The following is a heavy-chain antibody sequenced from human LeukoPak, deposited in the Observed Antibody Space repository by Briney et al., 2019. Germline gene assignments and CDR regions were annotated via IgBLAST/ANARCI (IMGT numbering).Heavy chain of an antibody. D-gene: IGHD3-16*01. CDR3: ATCPRNWGWAFDI. Sequence: ASVKVSFTASGYAFTGYYMHWVRQAPGKGLERLGGFDPDDRETIYAQKFQGRVTMNEDTSTDTAYMELSSLRSEDTAVYYCATCPRNWGWAFDIWSQGTMVTVSS. CDR1: GYAFTGYY. CDR2: FDPDDRET. V-gene: IGHV1-24*01. J-gene: IGHJ3*02.